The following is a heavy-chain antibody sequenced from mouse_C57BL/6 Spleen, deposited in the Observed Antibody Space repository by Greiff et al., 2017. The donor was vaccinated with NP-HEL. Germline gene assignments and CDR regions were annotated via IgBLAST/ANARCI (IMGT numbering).Heavy chain of an antibody. CDR1: GYTFTEYT. CDR3: ARHEDHYYGSKNYAMDY. Sequence: QVQLQQSGAELVKPGASVKLSCKASGYTFTEYTIHWVKQRSGQALEWIGWFYPGSGSIKYNEKFKDKATLTADKSSITVYMELSRLTSEDSAVYFCARHEDHYYGSKNYAMDYWGQGTSVTVSS. V-gene: IGHV1-62-2*01. CDR2: FYPGSGSI. J-gene: IGHJ4*01. D-gene: IGHD1-1*01.